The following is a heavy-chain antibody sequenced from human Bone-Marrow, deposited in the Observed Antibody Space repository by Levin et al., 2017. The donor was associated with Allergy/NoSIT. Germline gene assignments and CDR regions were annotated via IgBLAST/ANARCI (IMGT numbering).Heavy chain of an antibody. CDR2: VQRDGRT. CDR1: GFNVRHNY. J-gene: IGHJ6*03. Sequence: GESLKISCAASGFNVRHNYMNWVRQAPGKGLEWVSVVQRDGRTYYADSVRGRFTISSDNSKNTVYLQMNDLGAGDTAVVYCARSPPRVTIFGVVSHYYYDYMDVWGKGTTVTVSS. D-gene: IGHD3-3*01. V-gene: IGHV3-53*01. CDR3: ARSPPRVTIFGVVSHYYYDYMDV.